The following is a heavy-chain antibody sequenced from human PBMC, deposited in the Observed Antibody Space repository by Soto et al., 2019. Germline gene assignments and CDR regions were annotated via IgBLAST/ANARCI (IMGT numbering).Heavy chain of an antibody. CDR3: ARENGDWNYAGDFYFFMDV. D-gene: IGHD1-7*01. V-gene: IGHV1-3*01. CDR2: INAVNGNT. J-gene: IGHJ6*03. CDR1: GYTFTTYA. Sequence: ASVKVSCKASGYTFTTYAMHWVRQAPGQRLEWMGWINAVNGNTKYSQKFQGRITITRDTSASTAYMELSSLRSEDTAVFYCARENGDWNYAGDFYFFMDVWGKGTTVTVSS.